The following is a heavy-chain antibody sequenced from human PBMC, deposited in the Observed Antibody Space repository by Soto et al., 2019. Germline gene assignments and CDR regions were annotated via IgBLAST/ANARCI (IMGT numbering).Heavy chain of an antibody. J-gene: IGHJ4*02. CDR2: ISGSGGST. D-gene: IGHD6-13*01. Sequence: EVQLLESGGGLVQPGGSLRLSCAASGFTFSSYAMSWVRQAPGKGLEWVSGISGSGGSTYYADSVKGRFTISRDNSKNTLDLQMNGLGAGDTALYYGAKGGQQGGGGYFDYWGQGTLVTVSS. CDR3: AKGGQQGGGGYFDY. CDR1: GFTFSSYA. V-gene: IGHV3-23*01.